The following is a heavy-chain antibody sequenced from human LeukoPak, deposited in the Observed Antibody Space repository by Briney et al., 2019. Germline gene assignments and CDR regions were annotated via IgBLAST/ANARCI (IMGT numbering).Heavy chain of an antibody. J-gene: IGHJ4*02. CDR3: ARDSSHGFDY. D-gene: IGHD5-18*01. Sequence: SETLSLTCTVSGGSVSSGNYFWTWIRQPPGKGLEWIGSIYYSGSTNYNSSLKSRVTISVDTSKNQFSLKLSSGTAADTAVYYCARDSSHGFDYWGRGTLVTVSS. CDR1: GGSVSSGNYF. CDR2: IYYSGST. V-gene: IGHV4-61*01.